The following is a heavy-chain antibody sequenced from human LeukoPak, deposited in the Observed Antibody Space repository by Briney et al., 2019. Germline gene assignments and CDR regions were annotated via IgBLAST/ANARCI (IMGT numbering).Heavy chain of an antibody. CDR2: IKSKTEGGTT. CDR3: TSTYIVASTRKFGDY. D-gene: IGHD5-12*01. V-gene: IGHV3-15*01. CDR1: GFIFSNAW. J-gene: IGHJ4*02. Sequence: GGSLRLSCAASGFIFSNAWMNWVRQAPGKGLEWVGRIKSKTEGGTTDYAAPVKGRFTISRDDSQNTVDLQISSLTAEDTAMYFCTSTYIVASTRKFGDYWGQGALVVVSS.